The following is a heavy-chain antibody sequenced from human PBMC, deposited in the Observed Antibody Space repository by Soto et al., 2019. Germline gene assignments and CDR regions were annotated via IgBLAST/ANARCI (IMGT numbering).Heavy chain of an antibody. V-gene: IGHV1-2*06. J-gene: IGHJ4*02. CDR2: MNLDTGGT. D-gene: IGHD5-18*01. CDR1: GYRFTAYY. Sequence: ASVKVSCKASGYRFTAYYIHWVRQAPGQGLEWMGRMNLDTGGTTYAQKFQGRVTMTRDTSISTAYMEVSSVKSDDTAMYYCARDGNFAFRGYSFGFDFWGQGTLVTVSS. CDR3: ARDGNFAFRGYSFGFDF.